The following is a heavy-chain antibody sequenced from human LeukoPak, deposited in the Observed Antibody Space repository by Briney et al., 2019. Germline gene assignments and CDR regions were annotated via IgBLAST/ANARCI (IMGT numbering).Heavy chain of an antibody. D-gene: IGHD4-17*01. V-gene: IGHV1-69*05. CDR3: ARVYGDPDY. CDR2: IIPIFGTA. J-gene: IGHJ4*02. Sequence: AASVKVSCKASGGTFSSYAISWVRQAPGQGLEWMGGIIPIFGTANYAQKFQGRVTMTRDTSTRTAYMELSSLRSEDTAVYYCARVYGDPDYWGQGTLVTVSS. CDR1: GGTFSSYA.